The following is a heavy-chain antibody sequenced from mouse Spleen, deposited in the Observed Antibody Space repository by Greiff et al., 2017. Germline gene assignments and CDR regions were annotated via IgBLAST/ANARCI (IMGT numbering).Heavy chain of an antibody. CDR3: ALITTASMDY. Sequence: EVNLVESGAELVKPGASVKLSCTASGFNIKDTYMHWVKQRPEQGLEWIGRIDPANGNTKYDPKFQGKATITADTSSNTAYLQLSSLTSEDTAVYYCALITTASMDYWGQGTSVTVSS. J-gene: IGHJ4*01. CDR2: IDPANGNT. CDR1: GFNIKDTY. V-gene: IGHV14-3*02. D-gene: IGHD1-2*01.